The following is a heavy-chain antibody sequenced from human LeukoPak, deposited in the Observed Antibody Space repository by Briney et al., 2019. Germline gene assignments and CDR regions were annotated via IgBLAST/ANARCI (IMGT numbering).Heavy chain of an antibody. J-gene: IGHJ4*02. D-gene: IGHD2-2*01. CDR3: AKGYCSSTSCPYFDY. CDR2: ISGSGGST. Sequence: PGGSLRLSCAASGFTFSSYAMSWVRQAPGKGLEWVSAISGSGGSTYYADSVKGRFTISRDNSKNTLYLQMNSLRAEDTAVYYCAKGYCSSTSCPYFDYWGQGTLVTVSS. V-gene: IGHV3-23*01. CDR1: GFTFSSYA.